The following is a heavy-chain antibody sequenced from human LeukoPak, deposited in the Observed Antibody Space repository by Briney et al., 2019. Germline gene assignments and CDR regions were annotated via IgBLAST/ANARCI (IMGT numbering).Heavy chain of an antibody. Sequence: SQTLSLTCTVSGGSISSGTYYWSWIRQPAGKGLEWIGRIYTTGSTNYNPSLKSRVTISVDTSKNQFSLKLSSVTAADTAVYYCARGPSWQAFDIWGQGTMATVSS. V-gene: IGHV4-61*02. J-gene: IGHJ3*02. CDR3: ARGPSWQAFDI. CDR2: IYTTGST. D-gene: IGHD6-13*01. CDR1: GGSISSGTYY.